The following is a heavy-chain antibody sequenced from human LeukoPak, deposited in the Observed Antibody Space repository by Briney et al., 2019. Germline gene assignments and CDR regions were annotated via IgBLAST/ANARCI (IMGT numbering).Heavy chain of an antibody. CDR3: ARYGERYGSYFDL. J-gene: IGHJ2*01. CDR2: INPNTGAT. Sequence: ASVKVSCKASGYTFTGYYIHWVRQAPGQGLEWMGWINPNTGATNYAHNFQGRVTLTRDTSISTAYMGLSRLRSDDTAAYYCARYGERYGSYFDLWGRGTLVTVSS. V-gene: IGHV1-2*02. CDR1: GYTFTGYY. D-gene: IGHD3-10*01.